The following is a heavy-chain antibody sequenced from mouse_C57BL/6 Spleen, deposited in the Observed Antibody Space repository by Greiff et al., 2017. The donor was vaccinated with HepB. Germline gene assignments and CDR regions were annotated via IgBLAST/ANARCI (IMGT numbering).Heavy chain of an antibody. Sequence: VQLKESGPELVKPGASVKIPCKASGYTFTDYNMDWVKQSHGKSLEWIGDINPNNGGTIYNQKFKGKATLTVDKSSSTAYMELRSLTSEDTAVYYCARRAGITTVVDWYFDVWGTGTTVTVSS. CDR1: GYTFTDYN. CDR3: ARRAGITTVVDWYFDV. CDR2: INPNNGGT. J-gene: IGHJ1*03. D-gene: IGHD1-1*01. V-gene: IGHV1-18*01.